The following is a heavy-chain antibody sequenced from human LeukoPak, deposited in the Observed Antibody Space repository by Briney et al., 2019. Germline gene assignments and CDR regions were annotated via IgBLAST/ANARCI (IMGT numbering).Heavy chain of an antibody. V-gene: IGHV3-7*01. CDR2: IKEDGSEK. J-gene: IGHJ4*02. CDR1: GFTFSDYW. D-gene: IGHD5-24*01. Sequence: GGSLRLSCVASGFTFSDYWMSWVRQSQGKGLEWVANIKEDGSEKDYVDSVKGRFTVSRDNAKNSFFLQMDGVRSEDTAVYYCARDRPRDGYNYGFDYWGQGTLVTVSS. CDR3: ARDRPRDGYNYGFDY.